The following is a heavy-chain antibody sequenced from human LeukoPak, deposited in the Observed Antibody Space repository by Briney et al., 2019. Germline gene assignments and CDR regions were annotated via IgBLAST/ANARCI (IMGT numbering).Heavy chain of an antibody. CDR2: ISGGEAST. V-gene: IGHV3-53*04. CDR3: GGSGYSGFDY. CDR1: GFTVSSNY. D-gene: IGHD3-22*01. J-gene: IGHJ4*02. Sequence: PGGSLRLSCAASGFTVSSNYMSWVRQAPGKGLEWVSRISGGEASTNYADSVKGRFTISRHNSKNTLYLQMNSLRAEDTAVYYCGGSGYSGFDYWGQGTLVTVSS.